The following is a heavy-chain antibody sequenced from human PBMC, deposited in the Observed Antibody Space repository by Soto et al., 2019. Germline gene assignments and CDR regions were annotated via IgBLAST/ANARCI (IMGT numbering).Heavy chain of an antibody. D-gene: IGHD4-4*01. CDR1: GFTFSSYS. CDR2: ISSSSSYI. Sequence: GGSLRLSCAASGFTFSSYSMNWVRQAPGKGLEWVSSISSSSSYIYYADSVKGRFTISRDNAKNSLYLQMNSLRAEDTAVYYCATHAMYTVTTSYGMDVWGQGTTVTVSS. V-gene: IGHV3-21*01. CDR3: ATHAMYTVTTSYGMDV. J-gene: IGHJ6*02.